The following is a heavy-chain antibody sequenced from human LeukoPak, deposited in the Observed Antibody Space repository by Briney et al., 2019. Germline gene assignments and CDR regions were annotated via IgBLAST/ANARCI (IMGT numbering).Heavy chain of an antibody. CDR1: GYTFTSYD. J-gene: IGHJ4*02. CDR2: MNPNSGNT. Sequence: ASVKVSCKASGYTFTSYDINWVRQATGQGLEWMGWMNPNSGNTGYAQKFQGRVTITRNTSISTAYMELSSLRSDDTAVYYCARGSPVVPAAILYYFDYWGQGTLVTVSS. V-gene: IGHV1-8*03. D-gene: IGHD2-2*01. CDR3: ARGSPVVPAAILYYFDY.